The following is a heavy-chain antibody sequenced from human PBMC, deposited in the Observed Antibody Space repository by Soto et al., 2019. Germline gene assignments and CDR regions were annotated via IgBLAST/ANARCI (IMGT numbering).Heavy chain of an antibody. Sequence: QVVLLQSGAEVKEPGSSVRVSCQVSGGTFSSYFINWVRQAPGQGLEWVGGIIPVFGTGSYAEKFQGRVTITADESTSTAYMELSRLRSDDTAVYYCARETPSAAAAYYYYGLDVWGQGTTVTVPS. J-gene: IGHJ6*02. V-gene: IGHV1-69*01. CDR1: GGTFSSYF. CDR3: ARETPSAAAAYYYYGLDV. CDR2: IIPVFGTG. D-gene: IGHD6-13*01.